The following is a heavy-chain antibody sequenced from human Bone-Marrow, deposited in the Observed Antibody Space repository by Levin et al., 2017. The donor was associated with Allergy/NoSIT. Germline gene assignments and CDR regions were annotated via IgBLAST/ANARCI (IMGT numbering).Heavy chain of an antibody. CDR2: IYWDDDK. CDR3: AHRRVCSGGSCYASGAFDI. V-gene: IGHV2-5*02. CDR1: GFSLSTSGVG. D-gene: IGHD2-15*01. Sequence: SGPTLVKPTQTLTLTCTFSGFSLSTSGVGVGWIRQPPGKALEWLALIYWDDDKRYSPSLKSRLTITNDTSKNQVVPTMTNMDLVDTATYYCAHRRVCSGGSCYASGAFDIWGQGTMVTVSS. J-gene: IGHJ3*02.